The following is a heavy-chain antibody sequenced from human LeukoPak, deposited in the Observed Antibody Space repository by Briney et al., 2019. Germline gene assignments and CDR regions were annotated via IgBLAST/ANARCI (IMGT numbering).Heavy chain of an antibody. J-gene: IGHJ4*02. CDR3: ARLGIGVVPSAMLGDYYFDY. Sequence: PSETLSLTCSVSGGSTNGYHWSWIRQPPGKGLEWIGYIYYKGNTTYNPSLKSRVTISVDTSNNQFSLKLRSVTAADTAVYYCARLGIGVVPSAMLGDYYFDYWGQGTLVTVSS. D-gene: IGHD2-2*01. CDR1: GGSTNGYH. V-gene: IGHV4-59*08. CDR2: IYYKGNT.